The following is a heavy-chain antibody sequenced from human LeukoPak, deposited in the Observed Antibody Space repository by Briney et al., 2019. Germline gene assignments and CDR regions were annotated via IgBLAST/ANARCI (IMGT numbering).Heavy chain of an antibody. CDR1: GYTFATYG. V-gene: IGHV1-18*01. CDR2: ISDSIVNT. D-gene: IGHD1-26*01. J-gene: IGHJ6*03. CDR3: AGAPPIGGSDYKGSYYYMDG. Sequence: ASVKASCKASGYTFATYGVSWVRQSPGHELECLGWISDSIVNTNSTQKRQGRVTLTTHTSPPTTYTALRRLRCDATARSYCAGAPPIGGSDYKGSYYYMDGWGKGTTVTVSS.